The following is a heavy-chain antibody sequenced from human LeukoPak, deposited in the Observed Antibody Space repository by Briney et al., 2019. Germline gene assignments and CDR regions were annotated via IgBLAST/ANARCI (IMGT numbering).Heavy chain of an antibody. CDR3: ARGRGRGSSSLLPFVDY. CDR1: GGSISSYY. D-gene: IGHD6-13*01. J-gene: IGHJ4*02. V-gene: IGHV4-39*07. Sequence: SETLSLTCTVSGGSISSYYWSWIRQPPGKGLEWIGSIYYSGSTYYNPSLKSRVTISVDTSKNQFSLKLSSVTAADTAVYYCARGRGRGSSSLLPFVDYWGQGTLVTVSS. CDR2: IYYSGST.